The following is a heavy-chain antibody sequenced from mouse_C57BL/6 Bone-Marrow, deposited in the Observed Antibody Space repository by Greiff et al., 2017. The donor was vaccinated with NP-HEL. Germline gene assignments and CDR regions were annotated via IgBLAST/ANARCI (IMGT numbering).Heavy chain of an antibody. J-gene: IGHJ3*01. CDR1: GYTFTDYE. CDR3: TRDYYGSSYFAY. D-gene: IGHD1-1*01. V-gene: IGHV1-15*01. CDR2: IDPETGGT. Sequence: VQLQQSGAELVRPGASVTLSCKASGYTFTDYEMHWVKQTPVHGLEWIGAIDPETGGTAYNQKFKGKAILTADKSPSTAYMELRSLTSEDSAVYYCTRDYYGSSYFAYWGKGTLVTVSA.